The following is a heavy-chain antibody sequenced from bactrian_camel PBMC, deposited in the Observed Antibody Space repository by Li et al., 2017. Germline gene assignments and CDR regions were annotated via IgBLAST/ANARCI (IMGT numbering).Heavy chain of an antibody. CDR2: IATRGGST. V-gene: IGHV3S61*01. J-gene: IGHJ4*01. D-gene: IGHD6*01. Sequence: QVQLVESGGGLVETGGSLTLSCTVSGLTFNGYAMGWFRQASGKEREGVATIATRGGSTYYDNSVKGRFTISHDLATNTVHLQLSSLKTEDMAMYYCAAGKTYGGSQPYDYWSQGTQVTVSS. CDR1: GLTFNGYA. CDR3: AAGKTYGGSQPYDY.